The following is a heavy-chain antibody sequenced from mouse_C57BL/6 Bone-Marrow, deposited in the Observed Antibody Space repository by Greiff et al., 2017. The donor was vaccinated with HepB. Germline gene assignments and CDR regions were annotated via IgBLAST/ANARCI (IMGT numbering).Heavy chain of an antibody. J-gene: IGHJ3*01. D-gene: IGHD2-10*01. Sequence: VQLKESGPVLVKPGASVKMSCKASGYTFTDYYMNWVKQSHGKSLEWIGVINPYNGGTSYNQKFKGKATLTVDKSSSTAYMELNSLTSEDSAVYYCASPYYGNYPWFAYWGQGTLVTVSA. CDR1: GYTFTDYY. CDR3: ASPYYGNYPWFAY. V-gene: IGHV1-19*01. CDR2: INPYNGGT.